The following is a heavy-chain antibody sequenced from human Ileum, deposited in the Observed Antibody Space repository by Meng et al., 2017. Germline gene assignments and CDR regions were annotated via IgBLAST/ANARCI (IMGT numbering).Heavy chain of an antibody. D-gene: IGHD3-3*01. J-gene: IGHJ1*01. Sequence: GQLSVTGGGLVPPGGALLLSWAACGFTGRYYYMNWARQATWKGLELVSVIAAGRATNYADSVKRRFTISRDNSKNTLYLPMDSLRAEDKAVYYCFGGFYFQYWGQGTLFTVSS. CDR2: IAAGRAT. CDR1: GFTGRYYY. V-gene: IGHV3-53*02. CDR3: FGGFYFQY.